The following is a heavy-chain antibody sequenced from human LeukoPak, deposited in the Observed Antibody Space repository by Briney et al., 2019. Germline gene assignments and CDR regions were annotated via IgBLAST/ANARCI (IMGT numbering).Heavy chain of an antibody. V-gene: IGHV3-53*01. J-gene: IGHJ4*02. CDR2: IYSGGST. CDR3: ARDIAYDSSGYYSPHFDY. D-gene: IGHD3-22*01. CDR1: GFTVSSNY. Sequence: GGSLRLSCAASGFTVSSNYMSWVRQAPGKGLEWVSVIYSGGSTYHADSVKGRFTISRGNSKNTLYLQMNSLRAEDTAMYYCARDIAYDSSGYYSPHFDYWGQGTLVTVSS.